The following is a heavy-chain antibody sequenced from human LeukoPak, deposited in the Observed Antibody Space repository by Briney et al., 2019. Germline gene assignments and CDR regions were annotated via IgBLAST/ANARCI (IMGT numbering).Heavy chain of an antibody. Sequence: GGSLRLSCTASGFTFSTYSMNWVRQAPGKGLEWVSYISSSSSTIYYADSAKGRFTISRDNAKNSLYLQMNSLRAEDTAVYYCVSFYETYWGRGTLVTVSS. CDR2: ISSSSSTI. CDR1: GFTFSTYS. CDR3: VSFYETY. V-gene: IGHV3-48*01. J-gene: IGHJ4*02. D-gene: IGHD2/OR15-2a*01.